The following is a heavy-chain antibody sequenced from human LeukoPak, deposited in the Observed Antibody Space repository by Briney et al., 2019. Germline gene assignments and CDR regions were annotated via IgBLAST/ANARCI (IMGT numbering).Heavy chain of an antibody. CDR2: IYHSGST. CDR1: GGSISSGGYS. D-gene: IGHD6-19*01. V-gene: IGHV4-30-2*01. Sequence: PSQTLSLTCAVSGGSISSGGYSWSWIRQPPGKGLEWIGYIYHSGSTNYNPSLKSRVTISVDTSKNQFSLKLSSVTAADTAVYYCARPGIAVAGNNWFDPWGQGTLVTVSS. J-gene: IGHJ5*02. CDR3: ARPGIAVAGNNWFDP.